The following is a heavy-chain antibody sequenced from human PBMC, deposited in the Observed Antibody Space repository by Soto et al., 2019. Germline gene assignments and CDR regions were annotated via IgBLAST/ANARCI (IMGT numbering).Heavy chain of an antibody. V-gene: IGHV1-46*01. CDR1: GYTFTSYY. CDR3: ALNAFAF. CDR2: INPSDGDT. Sequence: QVQLVQSGAEIKEPGASVKLSCKTSGYTFTSYYIHWVRQAPGQGLEWMAIINPSDGDTGYTQKFQGRVAVTRDMSTSTVYMDLSSLKAEDTSVYYCALNAFAFWGQGTVVTVSS. J-gene: IGHJ3*01.